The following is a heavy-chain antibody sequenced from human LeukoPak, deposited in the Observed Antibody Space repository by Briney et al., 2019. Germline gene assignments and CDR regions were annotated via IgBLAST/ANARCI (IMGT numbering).Heavy chain of an antibody. D-gene: IGHD3-22*01. Sequence: GRSLRLSCAASGFTFSRYDIHWVRQAPGKGLEWVAVISYDGSNKYYPDSVKGRFTISRDNSKNTLYLQMNSLRAEDTAVYYCARGGDSSGSIRSAFDIWGQGTMVTVSS. CDR2: ISYDGSNK. CDR3: ARGGDSSGSIRSAFDI. J-gene: IGHJ3*02. V-gene: IGHV3-30*03. CDR1: GFTFSRYD.